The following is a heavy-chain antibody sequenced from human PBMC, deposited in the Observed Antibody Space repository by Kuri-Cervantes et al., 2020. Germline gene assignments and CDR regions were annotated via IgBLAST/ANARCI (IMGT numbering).Heavy chain of an antibody. CDR3: TTDRQPSLLWWWGGDAFDI. CDR1: GFTFSNAW. CDR2: SKSKTDGGTT. Sequence: GESLKISCAASGFTFSNAWMSWVRQAPGKGQEWVGRSKSKTDGGTTDYAAPVKGRFTISRDDSKNTLYLQMNSLKTEDTAVYYCTTDRQPSLLWWWGGDAFDIWGQGTMVTVSS. D-gene: IGHD2-21*01. J-gene: IGHJ3*02. V-gene: IGHV3-15*01.